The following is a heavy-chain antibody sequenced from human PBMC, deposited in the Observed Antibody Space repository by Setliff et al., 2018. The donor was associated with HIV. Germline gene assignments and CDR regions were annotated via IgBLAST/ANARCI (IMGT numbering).Heavy chain of an antibody. V-gene: IGHV4-4*07. J-gene: IGHJ2*01. Sequence: SETLSLTCTVSGGSISFGCYYWNWIRQPAGKGLEWIGRVYASAYSNYNPSLKSRVTMSVDTSQNQFSLKLRSVNAADTAVYYCARDWVTRSNYYGSGSPWYFDFWGRGILVTVSS. CDR3: ARDWVTRSNYYGSGSPWYFDF. D-gene: IGHD3-10*01. CDR1: GGSISFGCYY. CDR2: VYASAYS.